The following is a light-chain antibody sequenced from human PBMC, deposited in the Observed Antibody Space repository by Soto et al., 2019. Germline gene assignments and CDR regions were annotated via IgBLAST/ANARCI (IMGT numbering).Light chain of an antibody. J-gene: IGLJ1*01. CDR3: TSYTSTSTPYV. CDR2: DAY. Sequence: SALTQPASLSGSPGQSITISCAGTSSEGGRYMYVSLYQQHPGKAPKLIIYDAYNRPLGVSNRFSGSKSGNTASLTISGLQAEDEAAYYCTSYTSTSTPYVFGGGTKVTVL. CDR1: SSEGGRYMY. V-gene: IGLV2-14*01.